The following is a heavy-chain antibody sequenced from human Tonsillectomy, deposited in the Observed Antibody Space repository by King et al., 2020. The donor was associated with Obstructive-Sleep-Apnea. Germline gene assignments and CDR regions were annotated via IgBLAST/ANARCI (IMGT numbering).Heavy chain of an antibody. CDR2: ISWNSGSI. CDR3: EKGGYGDSDLNWPFDY. J-gene: IGHJ4*02. D-gene: IGHD4-17*01. Sequence: VQLVESGGGLVQPGRSLRLSCAASGFTFDDYAMHWVRQAPGKGLEWVSGISWNSGSIGYADSVKGRFTISRDNAKNSLYLQMNSLRAEDTALYYCEKGGYGDSDLNWPFDYWGQGTLVTVSS. V-gene: IGHV3-9*01. CDR1: GFTFDDYA.